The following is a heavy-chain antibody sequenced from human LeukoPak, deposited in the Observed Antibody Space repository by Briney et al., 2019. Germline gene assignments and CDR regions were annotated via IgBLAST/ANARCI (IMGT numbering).Heavy chain of an antibody. Sequence: PGGSLRLSCAASGFTFSSYSMNWVRQAPGKGLGWVSYISSSSSTIYYADPVKGRFTISRDNAKNSLYLQMNSLRAEDTAVYYCARNYGDTAMVPHDYWGQGTLVTVSS. D-gene: IGHD5-18*01. CDR2: ISSSSSTI. CDR1: GFTFSSYS. J-gene: IGHJ4*02. CDR3: ARNYGDTAMVPHDY. V-gene: IGHV3-48*01.